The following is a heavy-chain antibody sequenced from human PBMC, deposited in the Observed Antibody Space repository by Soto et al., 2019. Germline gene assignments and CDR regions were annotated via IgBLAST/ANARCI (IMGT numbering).Heavy chain of an antibody. CDR3: AKDPNGDYVGAFDS. Sequence: GVSQRLSCTAAGFNFRSYARTWVRQAPGKGLEYVSSITGSGAGTFYADSVKGRLTISRDNSKNTLYLQLSSLRAEDTAIYFCAKDPNGDYVGAFDSWGQGSLVTVS. J-gene: IGHJ4*02. CDR1: GFNFRSYA. V-gene: IGHV3-23*01. D-gene: IGHD4-17*01. CDR2: ITGSGAGT.